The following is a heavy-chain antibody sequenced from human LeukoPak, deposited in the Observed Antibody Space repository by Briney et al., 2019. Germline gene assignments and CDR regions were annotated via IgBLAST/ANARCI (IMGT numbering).Heavy chain of an antibody. CDR2: INHSGST. D-gene: IGHD6-19*01. CDR3: ARMAGDDAFDI. CDR1: GGSFSGYY. Sequence: KPSETLSLTCAVYGGSFSGYYWSWIRQPPGKGLEWIGEINHSGSTNYNPSLKSRVTISVDTSKNQFSLKLSSVTAADTAVYYCARMAGDDAFDIWGQGTMVTVSS. V-gene: IGHV4-34*01. J-gene: IGHJ3*02.